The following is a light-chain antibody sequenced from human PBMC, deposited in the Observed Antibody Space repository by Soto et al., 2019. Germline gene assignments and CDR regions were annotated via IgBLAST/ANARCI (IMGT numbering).Light chain of an antibody. V-gene: IGLV2-14*01. CDR2: DVS. J-gene: IGLJ1*01. CDR1: SSDVGAYNY. CDR3: SSYTDSSNYV. Sequence: LTHPASVSGSPGQSITISCTGTSSDVGAYNYVSWYQQHPGKAPKLMIYDVSHRPSGVSHRFSGSKSGNTASLTISGLQAEDEADYYCSSYTDSSNYVFGTGTKVTVL.